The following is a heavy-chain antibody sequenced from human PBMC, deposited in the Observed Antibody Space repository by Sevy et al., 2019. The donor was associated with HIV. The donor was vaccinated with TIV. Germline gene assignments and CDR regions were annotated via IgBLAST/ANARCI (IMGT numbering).Heavy chain of an antibody. J-gene: IGHJ4*02. CDR1: GFTFSSYS. CDR2: ISSSSSYI. D-gene: IGHD3-22*01. V-gene: IGHV3-21*01. CDR3: ARDDYDSSGYYY. Sequence: GGSLRLSCAASGFTFSSYSMNWVRQAPGKGLEWVSSISSSSSYIYYADSVKRRFTISRDNAKNSLYLQMNSLRAEDTAVYYCARDDYDSSGYYYWGQGTLVTVSS.